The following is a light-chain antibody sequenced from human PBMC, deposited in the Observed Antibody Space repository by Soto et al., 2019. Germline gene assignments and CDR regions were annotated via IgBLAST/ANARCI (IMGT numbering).Light chain of an antibody. CDR1: QGISNW. CDR3: QQASAFPIT. CDR2: TAS. J-gene: IGKJ5*01. V-gene: IGKV1-12*01. Sequence: DIQMTQSPSFVSASVGDRVTVTCRASQGISNWLAWYQQKPGKAPKLLIYTASTLGSGVPSRFSCSGSGTDFTLTINSLQPEDFATYYCQQASAFPITFGQGTRLEIK.